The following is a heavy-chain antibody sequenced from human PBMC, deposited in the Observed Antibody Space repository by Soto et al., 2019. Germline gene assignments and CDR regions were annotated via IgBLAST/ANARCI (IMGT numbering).Heavy chain of an antibody. J-gene: IGHJ6*02. CDR1: GFTFSSYG. Sequence: QVQLVESGGGVVQPGRSLRLSCAASGFTFSSYGMHWVCQAPGKGLEWVAVISYDGSNKYYADSVKGRFTISRDNSKNTLYLQMNSLRAEDTAVYYCAKDVKQQLVPLYYYYGMDVWGQGTTVTVSS. D-gene: IGHD6-6*01. CDR2: ISYDGSNK. CDR3: AKDVKQQLVPLYYYYGMDV. V-gene: IGHV3-30*18.